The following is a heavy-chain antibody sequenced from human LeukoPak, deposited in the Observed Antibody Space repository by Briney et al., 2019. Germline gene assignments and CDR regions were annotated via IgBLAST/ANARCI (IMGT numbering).Heavy chain of an antibody. V-gene: IGHV1-18*03. J-gene: IGHJ4*02. Sequence: ASVKVSFKCTGYIFTTYRINWVRQAPGQGLEWTGWISAYSGNTNYAQKFQGRVTMTTDTSTSTAYMEPRSLRSDDMALYYCARDEMATTLYFGFWGQGTLVTVSS. D-gene: IGHD1-7*01. CDR1: GYIFTTYR. CDR3: ARDEMATTLYFGF. CDR2: ISAYSGNT.